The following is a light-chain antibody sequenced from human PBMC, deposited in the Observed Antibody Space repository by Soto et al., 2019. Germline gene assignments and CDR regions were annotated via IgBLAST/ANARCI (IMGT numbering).Light chain of an antibody. Sequence: DIQMTQSPSNLSASVGDRVTITCRASQSISNWLAWYQQKPGKAPNLLIYDASTLQSGVPSRFSGSGSGTEFTLTISNLQPDDFATYYCQRYNSFSTFGQGTKVDIK. CDR2: DAS. J-gene: IGKJ1*01. CDR3: QRYNSFST. CDR1: QSISNW. V-gene: IGKV1-5*01.